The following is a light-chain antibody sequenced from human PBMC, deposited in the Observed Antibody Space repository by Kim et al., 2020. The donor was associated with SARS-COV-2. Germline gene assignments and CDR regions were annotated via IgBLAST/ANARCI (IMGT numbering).Light chain of an antibody. J-gene: IGLJ1*01. CDR3: QAWDSSTPSV. CDR2: QHS. V-gene: IGLV3-1*01. CDR1: KLGDKH. Sequence: SYELTQPPSVSVSPGQTASITCSGDKLGDKHVCWYQQKPGQSPVLVIYQHSKRPSGIPERFSGSNSGNTATLTISGTQAMDEADYYCQAWDSSTPSVFGT.